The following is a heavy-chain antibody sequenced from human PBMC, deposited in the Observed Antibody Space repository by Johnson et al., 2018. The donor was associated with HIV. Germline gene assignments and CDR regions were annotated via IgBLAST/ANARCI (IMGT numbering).Heavy chain of an antibody. J-gene: IGHJ3*02. Sequence: VQLVESGGGLVQPGGSLRLSCAVSGFTFSNHHMTWVRQAPGKGLEWVAVISYDGSNKYYADSVKGRFTISRDNSKNTLYLQMNSLRAEDTAVYYCAREGGDGYSPSAFDIWGQGTMVTVSS. CDR1: GFTFSNHH. V-gene: IGHV3-30*03. CDR2: ISYDGSNK. D-gene: IGHD5-24*01. CDR3: AREGGDGYSPSAFDI.